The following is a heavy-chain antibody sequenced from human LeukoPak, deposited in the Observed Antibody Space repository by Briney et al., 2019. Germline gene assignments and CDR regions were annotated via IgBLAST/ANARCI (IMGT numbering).Heavy chain of an antibody. CDR2: TYYRSKWYY. V-gene: IGHV6-1*01. Sequence: SQTLSLTCANSGDSVSSNGAAWNWIRQSPSRGLEWLGRTYYRSKWYYDYAVAVKSRISINPDTSKNQFSLQLSSVTPEDTAVYYCARDPVGGSTIFDYWGQGTLVTVSS. D-gene: IGHD1-26*01. CDR1: GDSVSSNGAA. J-gene: IGHJ4*02. CDR3: ARDPVGGSTIFDY.